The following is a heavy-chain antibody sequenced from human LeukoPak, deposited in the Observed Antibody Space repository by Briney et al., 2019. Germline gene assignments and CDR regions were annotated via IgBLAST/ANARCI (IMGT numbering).Heavy chain of an antibody. CDR1: GYTFTGYY. V-gene: IGHV1-2*06. CDR2: INPNSGGT. CDR3: ARGRVNSGWFPGDY. Sequence: GASVKVSCKASGYTFTGYYMHWVRQAPGQGLEWMGRINPNSGGTNYAQKFQGRVTMTRETSISTAYMELSRLRSDDTAVYYCARGRVNSGWFPGDYWGQGTLVTVSS. J-gene: IGHJ4*02. D-gene: IGHD6-19*01.